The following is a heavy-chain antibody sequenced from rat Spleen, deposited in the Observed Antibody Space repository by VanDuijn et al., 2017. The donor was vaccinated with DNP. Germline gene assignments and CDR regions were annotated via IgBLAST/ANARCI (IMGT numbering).Heavy chain of an antibody. Sequence: EVQLVESGGGLVQPGRSLKLSCIASGITFSNHFMAWVRQAPTKGLEWVASISPTDGATYYPDSVKGRFTISRDNAKNTQYLQINSLRSEDTATYYCARHHGRMVIIGVFDYWGQGVMVTVSS. D-gene: IGHD1-12*03. CDR2: ISPTDGAT. CDR1: GITFSNHF. J-gene: IGHJ2*01. V-gene: IGHV5S13*01. CDR3: ARHHGRMVIIGVFDY.